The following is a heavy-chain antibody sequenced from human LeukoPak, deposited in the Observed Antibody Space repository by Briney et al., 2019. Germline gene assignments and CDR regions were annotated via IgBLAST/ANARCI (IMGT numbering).Heavy chain of an antibody. Sequence: PSETLSLTCTVSGGSISSSSYYWGWIRQPPGKGLEWIGSTYYSGSTYYNPSLKSRVTISVDTSKNQFSLKLSSVTAADTAVYYCASSPGVAGTIWGQGTLVTVSS. CDR3: ASSPGVAGTI. J-gene: IGHJ4*02. CDR1: GGSISSSSYY. D-gene: IGHD6-19*01. V-gene: IGHV4-39*01. CDR2: TYYSGST.